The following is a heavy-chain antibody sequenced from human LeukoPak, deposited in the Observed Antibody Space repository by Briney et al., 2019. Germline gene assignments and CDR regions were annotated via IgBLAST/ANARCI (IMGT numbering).Heavy chain of an antibody. V-gene: IGHV3-7*01. D-gene: IGHD6-19*01. CDR2: IKQDGNEK. Sequence: GGSLRLSCAASGFRFNTYWMSWVRQAPGKGLEWVANIKQDGNEKYYADSVKGRFTISRDNAKNSLYLQMNSLRAEDTAVYYCARDRLVFDAFDIWGQGTMVTVSS. CDR1: GFRFNTYW. J-gene: IGHJ3*02. CDR3: ARDRLVFDAFDI.